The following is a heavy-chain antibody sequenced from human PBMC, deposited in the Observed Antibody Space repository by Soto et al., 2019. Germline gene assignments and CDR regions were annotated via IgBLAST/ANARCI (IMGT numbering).Heavy chain of an antibody. CDR1: GGFISSHDYY. J-gene: IGHJ5*02. V-gene: IGHV4-30-4*01. CDR3: ARTPSTYYYDSSGYYYNWFDP. D-gene: IGHD3-22*01. CDR2: IHNSGAT. Sequence: SETLSLTCTVSGGFISSHDYYWTWIRQPPGKGLEWVAYIHNSGATYDNPSLKSRVTISVDTSKNQFSLKLYSVTAADTAVYYCARTPSTYYYDSSGYYYNWFDPWGQGTLVTVSS.